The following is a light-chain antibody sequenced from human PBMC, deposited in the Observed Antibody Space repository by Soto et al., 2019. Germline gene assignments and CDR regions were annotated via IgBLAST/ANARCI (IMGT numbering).Light chain of an antibody. V-gene: IGLV2-23*02. CDR2: EFT. CDR3: CSYVGSSTFVV. J-gene: IGLJ2*01. Sequence: QSALTQPASVSGSPGQSITISCTGTSSDVGRYNLVSWYQQHPGKAPQLLIFEFTKRPSGVSNRFSGSKSDNSASLTISGLLGAEEADDYCCSYVGSSTFVVFGGGTKLTVL. CDR1: SSDVGRYNL.